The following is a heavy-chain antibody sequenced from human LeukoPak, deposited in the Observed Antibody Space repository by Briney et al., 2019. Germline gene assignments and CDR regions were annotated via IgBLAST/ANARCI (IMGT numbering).Heavy chain of an antibody. CDR3: ARGQGTKIDY. J-gene: IGHJ4*02. CDR2: INHSGST. Sequence: SETLSLTCAVYGGSFSGYYWSWIRQPPGKGLEWIGEINHSGSTNYNPSLKSRVTISVGTPKNQFSLKLSSVTAADTAVYYCARGQGTKIDYWGQGTLVTVSS. D-gene: IGHD3-10*01. CDR1: GGSFSGYY. V-gene: IGHV4-34*01.